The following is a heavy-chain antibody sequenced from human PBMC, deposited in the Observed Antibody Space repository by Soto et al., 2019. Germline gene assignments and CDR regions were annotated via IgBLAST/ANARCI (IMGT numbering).Heavy chain of an antibody. CDR3: ARGGRGYYYDSSGYYYRGGYFDY. Sequence: SETLSLTCTVSGGSISSGDYYWSWIRQPPGKGLEWIGYIYYSGSTYYNPSLKGRVTISVDTSKNQFSLKLSSVTAADTAVYYCARGGRGYYYDSSGYYYRGGYFDYWGQGTLVTVSS. J-gene: IGHJ4*02. D-gene: IGHD3-22*01. CDR2: IYYSGST. CDR1: GGSISSGDYY. V-gene: IGHV4-30-4*01.